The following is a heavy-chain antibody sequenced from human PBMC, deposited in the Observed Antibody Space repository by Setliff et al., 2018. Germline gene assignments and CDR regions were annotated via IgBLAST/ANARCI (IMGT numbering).Heavy chain of an antibody. CDR1: GASISNDY. J-gene: IGHJ1*01. CDR3: ASRNSDGGPEYFQH. Sequence: PSETLSLTCTVSGASISNDYWSWIRQPPGKGLEWIGHVYDRGSISAYNPSLKSRVTIPVDTSKNQFSLNLNSVTAADTAVYYCASRNSDGGPEYFQHWGQGALVTVSS. CDR2: VYDRGSI. D-gene: IGHD1-26*01. V-gene: IGHV4-59*01.